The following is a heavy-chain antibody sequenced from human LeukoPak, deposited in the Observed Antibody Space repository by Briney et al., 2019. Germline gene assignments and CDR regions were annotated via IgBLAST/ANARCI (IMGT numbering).Heavy chain of an antibody. CDR1: GDSISSTTYY. CDR2: IYYSGST. V-gene: IGHV4-61*01. J-gene: IGHJ5*02. D-gene: IGHD4-23*01. CDR3: AGDDGGPNWFDP. Sequence: PSETLSLTCTVSGDSISSTTYYWGWIRQPPGKGLEWIGYIYYSGSTNYNPSLKSRVTISVDTAKNQFSLKVSSVTAADTAVYYCAGDDGGPNWFDPWGQGTLVTVSS.